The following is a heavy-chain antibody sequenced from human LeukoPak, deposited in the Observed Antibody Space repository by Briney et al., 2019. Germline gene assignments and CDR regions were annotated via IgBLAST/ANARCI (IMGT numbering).Heavy chain of an antibody. V-gene: IGHV1-8*03. D-gene: IGHD3-10*01. CDR1: GYTFTSYD. CDR3: ARESGAMVRGVIRTGYYYYYMDV. Sequence: ASVKVSCKASGYTFTSYDINWVRQATGQGLEWMGWMNPNSGDTGYAQKFQGRVTITRNTSISTAYMELSSLRSEDTAVYYCARESGAMVRGVIRTGYYYYYMDVWGKGTTVTVSS. J-gene: IGHJ6*03. CDR2: MNPNSGDT.